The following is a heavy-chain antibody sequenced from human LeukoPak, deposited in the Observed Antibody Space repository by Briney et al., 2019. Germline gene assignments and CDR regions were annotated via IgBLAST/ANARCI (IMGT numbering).Heavy chain of an antibody. D-gene: IGHD6-19*01. CDR2: ISGSGGST. J-gene: IGHJ4*02. CDR1: GFTFSSYA. CDR3: AKDLEGRYSSGWFGPGYFDY. V-gene: IGHV3-23*01. Sequence: GGSLRLSCAASGFTFSSYAMSWVRQAPGKGLEWVSAISGSGGSTYYADSVKGRFTISRDNSKNTLYLQMNSLRAEDTAVYYCAKDLEGRYSSGWFGPGYFDYWGQGTLVTVSS.